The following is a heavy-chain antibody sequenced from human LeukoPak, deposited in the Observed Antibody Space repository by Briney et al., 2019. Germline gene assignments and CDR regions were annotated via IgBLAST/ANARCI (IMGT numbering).Heavy chain of an antibody. CDR1: EFTFSRYG. J-gene: IGHJ4*02. Sequence: GGSLRLSCVASEFTFSRYGMHWVRQAPGKGLEWVAVISYDGSNKYYADSVKGRFTISRDNSKNTLYLQMNSLRAEDTAVYFCARLGMTTVTHVHYWGQGTLVTVSS. CDR2: ISYDGSNK. CDR3: ARLGMTTVTHVHY. V-gene: IGHV3-30*03. D-gene: IGHD4-17*01.